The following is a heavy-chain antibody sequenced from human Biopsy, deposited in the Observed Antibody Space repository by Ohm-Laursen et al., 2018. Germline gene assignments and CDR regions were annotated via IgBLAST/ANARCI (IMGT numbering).Heavy chain of an antibody. D-gene: IGHD1-1*01. J-gene: IGHJ4*02. Sequence: ASVKVSCKASGGSFSSYAISWVRQAPGQGLEWMGGIIPFFGTPNYAQMFQGRVTITADTSTSTAYMELSSLRSEDTAVYYCAADINVWNVNYWGQGTQVTVSS. V-gene: IGHV1-69*06. CDR2: IIPFFGTP. CDR1: GGSFSSYA. CDR3: AADINVWNVNY.